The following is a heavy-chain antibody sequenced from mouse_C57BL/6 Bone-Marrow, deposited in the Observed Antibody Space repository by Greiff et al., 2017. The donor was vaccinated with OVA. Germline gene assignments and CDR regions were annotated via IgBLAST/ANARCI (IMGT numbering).Heavy chain of an antibody. Sequence: EVKLVESGGGLVKPGGSLKLSCAASGFTFSSYAMSWVRQTPEKRLEWVAIISDGGSYTYYPDNVKGRFTISRDNAKNNLYLQMSHLKTEDTAMYYCARDSVYYYGSAWFAYWGQGTLVTVSA. V-gene: IGHV5-4*01. CDR2: ISDGGSYT. D-gene: IGHD1-1*01. CDR1: GFTFSSYA. CDR3: ARDSVYYYGSAWFAY. J-gene: IGHJ3*01.